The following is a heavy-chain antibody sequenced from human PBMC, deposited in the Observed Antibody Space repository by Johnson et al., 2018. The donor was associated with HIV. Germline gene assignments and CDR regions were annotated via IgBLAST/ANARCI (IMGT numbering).Heavy chain of an antibody. V-gene: IGHV3-30-3*01. CDR3: AKDTSPSTVSTWAFDI. D-gene: IGHD4-17*01. CDR2: ISYDGSNK. Sequence: QVQLVESGGGVVQPGRSLRLSCAASGFTFSSYAMHWVRQAPGKGLEWVAVISYDGSNKYYADSVKGRFTISRDNSKNTLYLQMNSLRAEDTAVYYCAKDTSPSTVSTWAFDIWGQGTMVTVSS. CDR1: GFTFSSYA. J-gene: IGHJ3*02.